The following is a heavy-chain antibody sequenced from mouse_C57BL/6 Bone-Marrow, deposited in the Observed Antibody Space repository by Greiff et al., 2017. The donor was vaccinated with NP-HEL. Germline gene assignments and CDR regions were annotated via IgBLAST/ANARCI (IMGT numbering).Heavy chain of an antibody. D-gene: IGHD4-1*01. CDR2: IDPEGGDT. V-gene: IGHV14-2*01. J-gene: IGHJ1*03. CDR1: GFNIKDYC. CDR3: ALTGTEYFDV. Sequence: EVQGVESGAELVKPGASVKLSCTASGFNIKDYCMHWVKQRTEQGLEWIGRIDPEGGDTKYAPKFQGKATLTADTSSNTAYLQLSSLTSEDDAVYYCALTGTEYFDVWGTGTTVTVSA.